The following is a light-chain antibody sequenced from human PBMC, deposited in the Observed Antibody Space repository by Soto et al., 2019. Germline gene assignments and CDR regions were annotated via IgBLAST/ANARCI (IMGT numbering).Light chain of an antibody. J-gene: IGLJ2*01. CDR3: AAWDDSLSAVV. V-gene: IGLV1-47*01. CDR2: RND. CDR1: SSNIGSNY. Sequence: QSVLTQPPSASGTPGQRVTISCSGSSSNIGSNYVYWYQQFPGSAPKLLIYRNDQRPSGVPDRFSCSKSGTSASLAISGPRSEDEADYYCAAWDDSLSAVVFGGGTKLTVL.